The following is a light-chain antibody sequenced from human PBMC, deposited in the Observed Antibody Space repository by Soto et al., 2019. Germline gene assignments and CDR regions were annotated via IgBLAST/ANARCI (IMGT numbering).Light chain of an antibody. CDR1: QSVSSSY. Sequence: EIVLTQSPGTLSLSPGERDTLSCRASQSVSSSYLAWYQQKPGQAPRLLIYGASSRATGIPDRFSGSGSGTDFTLTISRLEPEDFAVCYCQQYGSSPPTFGQGTKVDIK. CDR3: QQYGSSPPT. J-gene: IGKJ1*01. CDR2: GAS. V-gene: IGKV3-20*01.